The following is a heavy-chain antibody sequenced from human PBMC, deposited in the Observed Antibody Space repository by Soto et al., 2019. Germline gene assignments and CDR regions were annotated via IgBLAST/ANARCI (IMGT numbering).Heavy chain of an antibody. D-gene: IGHD6-25*01. CDR2: IYWNDDK. CDR3: AQRLGSRGSFDY. CDR1: GFSLRTSGVG. Sequence: SGPTLVNPTQTLTLTCTFSGFSLRTSGVGVGWIRQPPGKAPEWLALIYWNDDKRYSPSLKSRLTITKDTSKNRVVLTMTDMDPVDTGTYYCAQRLGSRGSFDYWGQGSLVTVSS. J-gene: IGHJ4*02. V-gene: IGHV2-5*01.